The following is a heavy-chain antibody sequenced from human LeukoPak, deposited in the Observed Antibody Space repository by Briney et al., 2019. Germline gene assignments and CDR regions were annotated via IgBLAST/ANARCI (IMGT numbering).Heavy chain of an antibody. J-gene: IGHJ2*01. D-gene: IGHD1-7*01. CDR3: ARPVTELTDWYFDL. Sequence: SETLSLTCTVSGGSISRYYRSWIRQPPGKGLEWIGYIYYSGSIKYNPSLKSRVTISVDTSKNQFSLKLSSVTAADTAVYYCARPVTELTDWYFDLWGRGTLVTVSS. V-gene: IGHV4-59*01. CDR2: IYYSGSI. CDR1: GGSISRYY.